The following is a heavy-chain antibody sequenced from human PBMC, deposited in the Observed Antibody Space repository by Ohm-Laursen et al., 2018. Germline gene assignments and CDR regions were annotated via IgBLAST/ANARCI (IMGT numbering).Heavy chain of an antibody. V-gene: IGHV3-9*01. CDR1: GFKFDDYA. D-gene: IGHD3-22*01. CDR2: IGWNSDNS. Sequence: SLRLSCAASGFKFDDYAMHWVRQVPGKGLEWVSGIGWNSDNSGYAGSVKGRFTISRDNGKKSLYLEMNSLRAEDTAFYFCVKDISPMSYYDSSGHFQKWGQGTLVTVSS. CDR3: VKDISPMSYYDSSGHFQK. J-gene: IGHJ1*01.